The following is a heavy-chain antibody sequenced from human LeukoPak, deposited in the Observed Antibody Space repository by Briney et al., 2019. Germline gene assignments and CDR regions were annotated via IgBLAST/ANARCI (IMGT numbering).Heavy chain of an antibody. Sequence: SETLSLTCTVSGGSISSNIYYWGWIRQPPGKGLEWIVSIYYSGSTYYNPSLKSRVTISVDTSKNQFSLKLSSVTAADTAVYYCATIIAAAGTWWFDPWGQGTLVTVSS. J-gene: IGHJ5*02. CDR2: IYYSGST. V-gene: IGHV4-39*07. D-gene: IGHD6-13*01. CDR1: GGSISSNIYY. CDR3: ATIIAAAGTWWFDP.